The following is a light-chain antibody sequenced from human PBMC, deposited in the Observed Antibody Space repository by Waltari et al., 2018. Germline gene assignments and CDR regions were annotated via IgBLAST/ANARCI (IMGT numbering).Light chain of an antibody. V-gene: IGKV3-20*01. CDR3: QQYGSSPKGYT. CDR1: QSVSRSY. CDR2: GAS. Sequence: EIVLTQSPGTLSLSPGERATLSCRASQSVSRSYLAWYQQKPGQTPRLLIYGASSRATGIPDRFSGSGSGTDFTLTISRLEPEDFAVYYCQQYGSSPKGYTFGQGTKLEI. J-gene: IGKJ2*01.